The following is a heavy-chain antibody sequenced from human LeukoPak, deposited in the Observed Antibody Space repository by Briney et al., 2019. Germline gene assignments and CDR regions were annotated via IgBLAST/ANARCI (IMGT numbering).Heavy chain of an antibody. V-gene: IGHV3-21*01. CDR2: ISSSSSYI. D-gene: IGHD4-17*01. CDR3: ASGRDYGVFDY. J-gene: IGHJ4*02. CDR1: GFTFSSYR. Sequence: GGSLRLSCAASGFTFSSYRVNWVRQAPGKGLEWVSSISSSSSYIYYADSVKGRFTISRDNAKNSLYLQMNSLRAEDTAVYYCASGRDYGVFDYWGQGTLVTVSS.